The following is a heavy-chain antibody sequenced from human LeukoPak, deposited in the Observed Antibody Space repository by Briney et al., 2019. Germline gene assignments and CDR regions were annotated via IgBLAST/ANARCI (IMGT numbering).Heavy chain of an antibody. D-gene: IGHD4-11*01. CDR1: GFTFSSYA. Sequence: PGRSLRLSCAASGFTFSSYAMHWVRQAPGKGLEWVAVISYDGSNKYYADSVKGRFTISRDNSKNTLYLQMNSLRAEDMAVYYCARGALTTENYFDYWGQGTLVTVSS. CDR3: ARGALTTENYFDY. CDR2: ISYDGSNK. J-gene: IGHJ4*02. V-gene: IGHV3-30*04.